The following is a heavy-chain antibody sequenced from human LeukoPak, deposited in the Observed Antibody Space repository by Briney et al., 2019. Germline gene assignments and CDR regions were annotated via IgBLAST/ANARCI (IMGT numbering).Heavy chain of an antibody. V-gene: IGHV1-18*01. Sequence: ASVKVSCKASGYTFTSYGISWVRQAPGQGPEWMGWISAYNGNTNYAQKLQGRVTMTTDTSTSTAYLELRSLRSDDTAVYYCARVQYQLLYRPNYFDYWGQGTLVTVSS. CDR1: GYTFTSYG. CDR2: ISAYNGNT. CDR3: ARVQYQLLYRPNYFDY. D-gene: IGHD2-2*02. J-gene: IGHJ4*02.